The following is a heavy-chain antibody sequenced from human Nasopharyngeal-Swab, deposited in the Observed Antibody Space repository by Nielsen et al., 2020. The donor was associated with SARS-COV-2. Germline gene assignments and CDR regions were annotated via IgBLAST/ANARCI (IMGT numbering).Heavy chain of an antibody. D-gene: IGHD3-3*01. CDR1: GDSVSSNSAA. J-gene: IGHJ4*02. Sequence: SQTLSLTCAISGDSVSSNSAAWNWIRQSPSRGLEWLGRTYYRSKWYNDYAVSVKSRITINPDTSKNQFSLQLNSVTPEDTAVYYCARVGPRHYDFWSGYSFDYWGQGTLGTVSS. CDR3: ARVGPRHYDFWSGYSFDY. V-gene: IGHV6-1*01. CDR2: TYYRSKWYN.